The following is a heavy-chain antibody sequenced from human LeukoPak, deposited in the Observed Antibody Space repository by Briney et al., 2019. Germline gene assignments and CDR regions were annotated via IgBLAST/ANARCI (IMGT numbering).Heavy chain of an antibody. V-gene: IGHV3-7*03. CDR1: GFTFSTYW. CDR2: LNQDGSEK. Sequence: QAGGSLRLSCAASGFTFSTYWMTWVRQAPGKGLEWVASLNQDGSEKYYVDSVKGRFTISRDNAQKSLYLEMKSLSAKDTAVYYCARAVTSTEGYWGQGTLVTVSS. J-gene: IGHJ4*02. CDR3: ARAVTSTEGY.